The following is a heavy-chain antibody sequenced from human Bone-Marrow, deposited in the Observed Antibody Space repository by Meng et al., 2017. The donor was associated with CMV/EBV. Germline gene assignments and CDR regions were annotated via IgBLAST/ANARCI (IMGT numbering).Heavy chain of an antibody. CDR1: GFTFSSHW. CDR3: ARDHKGLFDY. Sequence: LSGAASGFTFSSHWMAWVRQAPGKGLEWVANIKHDESEKYYVDSVKGRFTISRDNAENSLSLQMNSLRAEDTAVYYCARDHKGLFDYWGQGTLVTVSS. CDR2: IKHDESEK. J-gene: IGHJ4*02. D-gene: IGHD3/OR15-3a*01. V-gene: IGHV3-7*03.